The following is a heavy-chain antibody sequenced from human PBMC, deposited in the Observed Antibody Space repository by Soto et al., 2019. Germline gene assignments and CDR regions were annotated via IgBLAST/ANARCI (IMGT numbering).Heavy chain of an antibody. V-gene: IGHV3-23*01. Sequence: PGGSLRLSCAASGFTFSSYAMSWVRQAPGKGLEWVSAISGSGGSTYYADSVKGRFTISRDNSKNTLYLQMNSLRAEDTAVYYCAKDSLRFLEWLLYPDYYYGMDVWGQGTTVTVSS. D-gene: IGHD3-3*01. CDR1: GFTFSSYA. CDR2: ISGSGGST. J-gene: IGHJ6*02. CDR3: AKDSLRFLEWLLYPDYYYGMDV.